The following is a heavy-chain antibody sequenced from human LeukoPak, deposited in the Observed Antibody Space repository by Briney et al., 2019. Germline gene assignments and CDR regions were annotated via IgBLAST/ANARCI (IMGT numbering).Heavy chain of an antibody. Sequence: SETLSLTCTVSGGSISSGDYYWSWIRQPPGKGLEWIGYIYYSGSTYYNPSLKSRVTISVDTSKNQFSLKLSSVTAADTAVYYCARSRLYCTNGVCSINGMDVWGQGTTVTVSS. CDR1: GGSISSGDYY. D-gene: IGHD2-8*01. CDR3: ARSRLYCTNGVCSINGMDV. J-gene: IGHJ6*02. V-gene: IGHV4-30-4*01. CDR2: IYYSGST.